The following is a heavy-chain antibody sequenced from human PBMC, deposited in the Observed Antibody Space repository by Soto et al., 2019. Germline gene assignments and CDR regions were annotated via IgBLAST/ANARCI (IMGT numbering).Heavy chain of an antibody. CDR1: GYTFTNYD. D-gene: IGHD3-16*01. V-gene: IGHV1-8*01. CDR3: ARSRGGTGVHFDF. Sequence: QVKLVQSGAEVKEPGASVKVSCKASGYTFTNYDINWVRQATGQGPEWMGWMNPDSGDTGYVPNFQGRVSMTSSTSISTAYMELSDLRSEDTAVYYCARSRGGTGVHFDFWGQGTPVTVSS. J-gene: IGHJ4*02. CDR2: MNPDSGDT.